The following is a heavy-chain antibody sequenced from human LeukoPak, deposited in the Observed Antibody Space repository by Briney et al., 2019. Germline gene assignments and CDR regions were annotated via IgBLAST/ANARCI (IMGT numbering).Heavy chain of an antibody. Sequence: ASVKVSCRASGYTFTSHYMHWVRQAPRQGVEWLGVINPTSGTTYYPQKFQGRVTMTRDTSTTTVYMELTSLRSDDTAVYYCAAPGASGFVGNFWSGPLDYWGQGTLVSVSS. CDR3: AAPGASGFVGNFWSGPLDY. CDR2: INPTSGTT. D-gene: IGHD3-3*01. J-gene: IGHJ4*02. V-gene: IGHV1-46*01. CDR1: GYTFTSHY.